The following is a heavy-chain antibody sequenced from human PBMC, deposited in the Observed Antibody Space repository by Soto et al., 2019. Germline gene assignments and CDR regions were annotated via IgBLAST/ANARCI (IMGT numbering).Heavy chain of an antibody. CDR3: ARAHRPTGTTHWIDP. Sequence: SETLSLTCTVSGGSISSGGYYWSWIRQHPGKGLEWIGYIYYSGSTYYNPSLKSRVTISVDTSKNQFSLKLSSVTAADTAVYYCARAHRPTGTTHWIDPWGQGTLVTVSS. CDR1: GGSISSGGYY. V-gene: IGHV4-31*03. D-gene: IGHD1-7*01. J-gene: IGHJ5*02. CDR2: IYYSGST.